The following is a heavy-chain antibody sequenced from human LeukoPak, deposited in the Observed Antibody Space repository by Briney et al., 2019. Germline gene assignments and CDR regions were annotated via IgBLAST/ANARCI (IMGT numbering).Heavy chain of an antibody. CDR1: GFTFSSYS. V-gene: IGHV3-21*01. CDR2: ISSSSSYI. J-gene: IGHJ4*02. CDR3: ARDLDGPFDY. D-gene: IGHD1-1*01. Sequence: GGSLRLSCAASGFTFSSYSMNWVRQAPGKGLEWVSSISSSSSYIYYADSLRGRFTISRDNAKNSLYLQMNSLRAEDTAVYYCARDLDGPFDYWGQGTLVTVSS.